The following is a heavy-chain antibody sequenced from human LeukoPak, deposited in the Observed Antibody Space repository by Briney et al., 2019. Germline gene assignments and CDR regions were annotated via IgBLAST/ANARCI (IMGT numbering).Heavy chain of an antibody. CDR2: IYYSGST. CDR3: AREDGSGSTFDY. Sequence: SETLSLTCTVSGGSISSGDYYWSWIRQPPGKGLEWTGYIYYSGSTYYNPSLKSRVTISVDTSKNQFSLKLSSVTAADTAVYYCAREDGSGSTFDYWGQGTLVTVSS. J-gene: IGHJ4*02. D-gene: IGHD3-10*01. CDR1: GGSISSGDYY. V-gene: IGHV4-30-4*08.